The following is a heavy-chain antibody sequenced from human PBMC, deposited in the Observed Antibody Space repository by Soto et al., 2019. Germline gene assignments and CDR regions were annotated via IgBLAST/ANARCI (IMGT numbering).Heavy chain of an antibody. CDR2: ISGGGGST. V-gene: IGHV3-23*01. Sequence: EVQLLESGGGLVQPGGSLRLSCAASGFTFSSYAMSWVRQAPGKGLEWVSAISGGGGSTYYADSVKGRFTISSDNSKNKLYLQMTRLRAEDTAVYYCAKESPWLHLRSYWFDPWGQGTLVTVSS. CDR3: AKESPWLHLRSYWFDP. J-gene: IGHJ5*02. D-gene: IGHD6-19*01. CDR1: GFTFSSYA.